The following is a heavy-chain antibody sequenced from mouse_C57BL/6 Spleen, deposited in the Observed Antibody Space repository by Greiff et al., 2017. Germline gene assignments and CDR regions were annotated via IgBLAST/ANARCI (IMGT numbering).Heavy chain of an antibody. J-gene: IGHJ2*01. CDR1: GFSFNTYA. CDR3: VRGGYYFDD. Sequence: EVHLVESGGGLVQPKGSLKLSCAASGFSFNTYAMNWVRQAPGKGLEWVARIRSKSNNYATYYADSVKDRFTISRDDSESMLYLQMNNLKTEDTAMYTCVRGGYYFDDWGKGTTLTVSS. V-gene: IGHV10-1*01. CDR2: IRSKSNNYAT.